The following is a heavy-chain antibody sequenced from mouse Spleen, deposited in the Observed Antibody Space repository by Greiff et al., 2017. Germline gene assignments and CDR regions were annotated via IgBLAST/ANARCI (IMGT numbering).Heavy chain of an antibody. CDR3: ARGDFDGDLAY. Sequence: VQLQQSGAELARPGASVKLSCKASGYTFTSYGISWVKQRTGQGLEWIGEIYPRSGNTYYNEKFKGKATLTADKSSSTAYMELRSLTSEDSAVYFCARGDFDGDLAYWGQGTLVTVSA. D-gene: IGHD2-13*01. J-gene: IGHJ3*01. CDR1: GYTFTSYG. CDR2: IYPRSGNT. V-gene: IGHV1-81*01.